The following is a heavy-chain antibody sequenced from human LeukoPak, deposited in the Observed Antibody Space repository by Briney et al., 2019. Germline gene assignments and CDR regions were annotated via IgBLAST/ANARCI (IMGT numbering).Heavy chain of an antibody. CDR3: ARLNGYNPYYYYYMDV. CDR2: IYPGDSDT. V-gene: IGHV5-51*07. D-gene: IGHD5-24*01. Sequence: GESLKISCKGSGYSFTSYWIGWVHQMPGKGLEWMGIIYPGDSDTRYSPSFQGQVTISADKSISTAYLQWSSLKASDTAMYYCARLNGYNPYYYYYMDVWGKGTTVTVSS. J-gene: IGHJ6*03. CDR1: GYSFTSYW.